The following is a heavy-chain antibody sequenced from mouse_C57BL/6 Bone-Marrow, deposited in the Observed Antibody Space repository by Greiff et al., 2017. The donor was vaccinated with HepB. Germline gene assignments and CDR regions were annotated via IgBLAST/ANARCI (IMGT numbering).Heavy chain of an antibody. CDR1: GYTFTSYW. Sequence: QVHVKQPGAELVKPGASVKLSCKASGYTFTSYWMHWVKLRPGRGLEWIGRIDPNSGGTKYNEKFKSKATLTVDEPSRTAYMQLSSLTSEDSAVYYCARRDSSGYYYAMDYWGQGTSVTVSS. J-gene: IGHJ4*01. CDR2: IDPNSGGT. V-gene: IGHV1-72*01. CDR3: ARRDSSGYYYAMDY. D-gene: IGHD3-2*02.